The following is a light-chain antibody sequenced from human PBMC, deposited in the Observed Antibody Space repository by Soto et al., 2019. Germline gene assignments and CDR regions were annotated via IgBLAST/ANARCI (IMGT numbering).Light chain of an antibody. CDR3: QQANKFPRD. Sequence: DIQMTQSPPSLSASVGDRVTIICRASQDIRGWLAWYQKKPGKGPKLLIHGASNLQSGVPSRFSGSGSGTEFTLTINNQQAEDFATYFCQQANKFPRDFGPGTTVEIK. CDR1: QDIRGW. V-gene: IGKV1-12*01. CDR2: GAS. J-gene: IGKJ3*01.